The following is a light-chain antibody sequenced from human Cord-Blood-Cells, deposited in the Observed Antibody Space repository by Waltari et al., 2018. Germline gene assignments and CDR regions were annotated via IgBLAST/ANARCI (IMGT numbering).Light chain of an antibody. CDR3: LLYYGGAQRGV. V-gene: IGLV7-43*01. Sequence: QTVVTQEPSLTVSSGGTVTLTCASSTGAVTSGYYPNWFQQKPGQAPRALIYSTSNQHSWTPARFSGSLLGGKAALTLSGVQPEDEAEYYCLLYYGGAQRGVFGGGTKLTVL. CDR2: STS. J-gene: IGLJ3*02. CDR1: TGAVTSGYY.